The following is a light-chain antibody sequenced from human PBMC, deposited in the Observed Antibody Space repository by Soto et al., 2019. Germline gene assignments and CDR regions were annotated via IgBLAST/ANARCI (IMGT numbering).Light chain of an antibody. J-gene: IGLJ2*01. CDR3: SSYAGSYTLV. V-gene: IGLV2-11*01. Sequence: QSVLTQPRSVSGSPGRSVTISCTGTSSDVGGYNYVSWYQQHPGKAPKLMIYDVTKRPSGVPDRFSGSKSGNTASLTISGLQAEDEADYYCSSYAGSYTLVFGGGTKVTVL. CDR1: SSDVGGYNY. CDR2: DVT.